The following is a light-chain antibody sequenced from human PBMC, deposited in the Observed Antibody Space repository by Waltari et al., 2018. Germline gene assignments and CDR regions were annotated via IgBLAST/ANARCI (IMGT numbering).Light chain of an antibody. Sequence: EIQMTQSPSSVSASVGDRVTITCRATQAINSALAWYQQKPGQAPNLLIYAVSSLQSGVPSRFSGSGSGTHFTLTISSLQPEDVATYYCQQGNTFPQTFGLGTKVQIK. V-gene: IGKV1-12*01. CDR2: AVS. CDR1: QAINSA. J-gene: IGKJ1*01. CDR3: QQGNTFPQT.